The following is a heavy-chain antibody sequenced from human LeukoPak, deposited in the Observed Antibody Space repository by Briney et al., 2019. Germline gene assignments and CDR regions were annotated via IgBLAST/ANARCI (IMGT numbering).Heavy chain of an antibody. CDR1: GYTFTGYY. Sequence: ASVKVSCKASGYTFTGYYMHWVRQAPGQGLEWMGWINPNSGGTNYAQKFQGRVTMTRDTSISTAYMELSRLRSDDTAVYYCASGEYCSSTSCSDFDYWGQGTLVTVSS. V-gene: IGHV1-2*02. D-gene: IGHD2-2*01. J-gene: IGHJ4*02. CDR2: INPNSGGT. CDR3: ASGEYCSSTSCSDFDY.